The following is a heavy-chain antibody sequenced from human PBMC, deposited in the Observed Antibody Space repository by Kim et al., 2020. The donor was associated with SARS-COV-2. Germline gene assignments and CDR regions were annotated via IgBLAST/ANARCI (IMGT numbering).Heavy chain of an antibody. J-gene: IGHJ4*02. CDR3: TRLARITMIRDHDY. CDR2: FDNSGST. V-gene: IGHV4-39*01. Sequence: SETLSLTCTVSGGSIDISYYYWGWIRQPPGKGLEWIGSFDNSGSTYYNPSLKSRVTISVDTSENQFSLRLTSVTAADTAVYFCTRLARITMIRDHDYWGQGTLVSVSS. CDR1: GGSIDISYYY. D-gene: IGHD3-10*01.